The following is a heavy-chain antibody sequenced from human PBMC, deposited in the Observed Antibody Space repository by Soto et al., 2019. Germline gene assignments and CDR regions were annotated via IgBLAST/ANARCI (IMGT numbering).Heavy chain of an antibody. V-gene: IGHV3-66*01. Sequence: GSLRLSCAASGFTVSSNYMSWVRQAPGKGLEWVSVIYSGGSTYYADSVKGKFTISRDNSKNTLYLQMNRLRAEDTAVYYCARDYDFWSGYSPTTYYYMDVWGKGTTVTVSS. CDR2: IYSGGST. D-gene: IGHD3-3*01. CDR1: GFTVSSNY. J-gene: IGHJ6*03. CDR3: ARDYDFWSGYSPTTYYYMDV.